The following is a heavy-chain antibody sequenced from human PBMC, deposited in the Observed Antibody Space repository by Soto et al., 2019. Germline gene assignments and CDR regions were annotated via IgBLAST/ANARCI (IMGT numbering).Heavy chain of an antibody. CDR1: GFTFSSYA. CDR2: ISGSGGST. V-gene: IGHV3-23*01. D-gene: IGHD4-17*01. J-gene: IGHJ6*03. Sequence: PGGSLRLSCAASGFTFSSYAMSWVRQAPGKGLEWVSAISGSGGSTYYADSVKGRFTISRDNSKNTLYLQMNSLRAEDTAVYYCEKDPKTAYGDYAIGYYYYMDVWGKGITVNVS. CDR3: EKDPKTAYGDYAIGYYYYMDV.